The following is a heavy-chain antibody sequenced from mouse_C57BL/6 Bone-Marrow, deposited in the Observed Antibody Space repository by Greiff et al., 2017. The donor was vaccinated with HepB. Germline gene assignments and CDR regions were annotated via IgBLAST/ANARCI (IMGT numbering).Heavy chain of an antibody. Sequence: EVQLQQSGPELVKPGASVKMSCKASGYTFTDYNMHWVKQSHGKSLEWIGYINPNNGGTSYNQKFKGKATLTVNKSSSTAYMELRSLTSEDSAVYYCARRGQLRNYAMDYWGQGTSVTVSS. V-gene: IGHV1-22*01. CDR3: ARRGQLRNYAMDY. CDR2: INPNNGGT. J-gene: IGHJ4*01. CDR1: GYTFTDYN. D-gene: IGHD3-2*02.